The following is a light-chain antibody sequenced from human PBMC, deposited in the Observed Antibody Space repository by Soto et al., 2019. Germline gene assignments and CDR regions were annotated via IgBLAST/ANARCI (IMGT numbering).Light chain of an antibody. CDR1: SSNIGAGYD. CDR3: QSYDSSLSGYVV. J-gene: IGLJ2*01. CDR2: GNS. Sequence: QSVLTQPPSVSGAPGQRVTIYCTGSSSNIGAGYDVHWYQQLPGTAPKLLIYGNSNRPSGVPDRFSGSKSGTSASLAITGLQAEDEADYYCQSYDSSLSGYVVFGGETKLTVL. V-gene: IGLV1-40*01.